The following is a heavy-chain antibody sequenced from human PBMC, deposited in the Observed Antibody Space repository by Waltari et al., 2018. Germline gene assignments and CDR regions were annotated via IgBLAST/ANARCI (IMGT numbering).Heavy chain of an antibody. J-gene: IGHJ5*02. D-gene: IGHD3-10*01. CDR2: ISHSGRG. Sequence: QVQLQESGPRLVRPSETLSLTCGVSGYSISSGYFWGCLRQTPGKGLEWIGSISHSGRGYYNPSLRSRITMSVDTSKNEFSVKLTSVTAADTAVYYCARDLGGSGNSWFDAWGQGTLVRVSS. CDR3: ARDLGGSGNSWFDA. CDR1: GYSISSGYF. V-gene: IGHV4-38-2*02.